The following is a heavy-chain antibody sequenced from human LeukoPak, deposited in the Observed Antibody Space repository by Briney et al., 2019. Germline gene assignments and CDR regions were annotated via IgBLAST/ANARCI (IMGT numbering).Heavy chain of an antibody. V-gene: IGHV3-23*01. CDR2: ISGSGGST. CDR3: AKARVVVVAAADY. J-gene: IGHJ4*02. D-gene: IGHD2-15*01. CDR1: GFTFSSYA. Sequence: GGSLRLSCAASGFTFSSYAMSWVRQAPGTGLEWVSTISGSGGSTNYADSVKGRFTISRDNSKNTLYLQMNSLRAEDTAVYYCAKARVVVVAAADYWGQGTLVTVSS.